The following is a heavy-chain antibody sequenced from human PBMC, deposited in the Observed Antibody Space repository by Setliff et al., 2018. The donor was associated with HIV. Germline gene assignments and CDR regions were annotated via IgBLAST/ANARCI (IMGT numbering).Heavy chain of an antibody. V-gene: IGHV4-39*07. D-gene: IGHD6-19*01. J-gene: IGHJ6*03. CDR2: IYYSGST. CDR1: GVSTSSSSYY. Sequence: PSETLSLTCTVSGVSTSSSSYYWGWIRQPPGKGLDWIGYIYYSGSTNYNPSLKSRVTISVDTSKNQFSLKLRSVTAADRAVYYCARVPGYSSGTSYMDVWGKGTTVTVSS. CDR3: ARVPGYSSGTSYMDV.